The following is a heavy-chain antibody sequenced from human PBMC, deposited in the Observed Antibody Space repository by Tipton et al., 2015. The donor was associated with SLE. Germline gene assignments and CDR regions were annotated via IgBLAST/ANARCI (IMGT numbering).Heavy chain of an antibody. CDR1: GGSISNNTYF. CDR3: ARDSDYGTTNYYGLDV. Sequence: LRLSCTVSGGSISNNTYFWGWIRQPPGKGLEWIGTIHHSGKTYYNPSLESRVTISVDTSNNQFSLKMSSVTAADTAVYYCARDSDYGTTNYYGLDVWGQGTTVTVSS. CDR2: IHHSGKT. V-gene: IGHV4-39*07. D-gene: IGHD2-2*01. J-gene: IGHJ6*02.